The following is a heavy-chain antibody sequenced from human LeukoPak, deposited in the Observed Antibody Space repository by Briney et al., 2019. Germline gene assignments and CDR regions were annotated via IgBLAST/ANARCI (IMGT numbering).Heavy chain of an antibody. D-gene: IGHD6-13*01. CDR1: GGSISSGSYY. Sequence: SETLSLTCTVSGGSISSGSYYWSWIRQPAGKGLERIGRIYTSGSTNYNPSLKSRVTISVDTSKNQFSLKLSSVTAADTAVYYCARAPPSIAAAGTGYFDYWGQGTLVTVSS. CDR3: ARAPPSIAAAGTGYFDY. CDR2: IYTSGST. V-gene: IGHV4-61*02. J-gene: IGHJ4*02.